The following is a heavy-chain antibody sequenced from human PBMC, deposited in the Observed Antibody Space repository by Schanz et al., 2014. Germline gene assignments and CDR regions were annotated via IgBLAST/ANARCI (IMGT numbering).Heavy chain of an antibody. V-gene: IGHV1-69*09. D-gene: IGHD5-12*01. J-gene: IGHJ3*02. CDR1: GGTFSTYP. CDR2: IIPIHGIV. Sequence: QVQLLQSGAEVKKPGSSMKVSCKASGGTFSTYPINWLRQAPGQGLEWMGRIIPIHGIVNYAQRCQDRVRITADKATSTAYMELSSLRADDTAVYYCARGGDPEDVFDIWGQGTILTVSS. CDR3: ARGGDPEDVFDI.